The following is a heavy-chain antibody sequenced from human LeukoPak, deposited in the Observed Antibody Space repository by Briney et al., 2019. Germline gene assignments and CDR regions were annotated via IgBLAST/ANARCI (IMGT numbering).Heavy chain of an antibody. Sequence: ASVKVSCKASGYTFTSYGISWVRQAPGQGLEWMGWISAYNGNTNYAQKLQGRVTMTTDTSTSTAYMELRSLRSDDTAVYYCAKDLSTYHHDSRTPDYWGQGTLVTVSS. J-gene: IGHJ4*02. CDR2: ISAYNGNT. CDR3: AKDLSTYHHDSRTPDY. D-gene: IGHD3-22*01. V-gene: IGHV1-18*01. CDR1: GYTFTSYG.